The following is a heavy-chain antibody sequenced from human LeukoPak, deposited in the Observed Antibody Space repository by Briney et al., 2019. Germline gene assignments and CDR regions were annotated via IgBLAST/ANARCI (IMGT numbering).Heavy chain of an antibody. CDR1: GFIFSSYG. D-gene: IGHD6-25*01. V-gene: IGHV3-33*06. J-gene: IGHJ4*02. CDR3: AKDRSSGSLGYFDY. CDR2: TWYDGSNK. Sequence: GRSLRLSCAASGFIFSSYGMHWVRQAPGKGLEWVAVTWYDGSNKYYADAVKGRFTISRDNSKNTLYLQMNSLRAEDTAVYYCAKDRSSGSLGYFDYWGQGTLVTVSS.